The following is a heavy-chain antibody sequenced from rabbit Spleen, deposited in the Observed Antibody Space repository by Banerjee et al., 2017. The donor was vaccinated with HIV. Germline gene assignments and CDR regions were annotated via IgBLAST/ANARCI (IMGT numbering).Heavy chain of an antibody. J-gene: IGHJ6*01. CDR3: ARDAGTSFSTYGMDL. V-gene: IGHV1S40*01. CDR2: IYTGSSGNT. Sequence: QQLVESGGGLVQPGASLTLTCTASGFSFSSSYDVCWVRQAPGKGLEWIGCIYTGSSGNTYYASWAKGRFAISKTSSTTVTLQMTDLTAADTATYFCARDAGTSFSTYGMDLWGPGTLVTVS. D-gene: IGHD8-1*01. CDR1: GFSFSSSYD.